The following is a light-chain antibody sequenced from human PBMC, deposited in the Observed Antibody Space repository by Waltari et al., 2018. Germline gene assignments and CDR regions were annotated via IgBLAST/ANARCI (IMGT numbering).Light chain of an antibody. CDR1: SSNIGSNT. Sequence: QSVLTQPPSASETPGQRVTISCSGGSSNIGSNTVNWYQHLPGTAPKLLIYKNNQRPSGVPDRVSGSKSGTSASLAISGLQSEDEADYYCAAWDDSLNGLFVFGTGTKVTV. V-gene: IGLV1-44*01. CDR2: KNN. J-gene: IGLJ1*01. CDR3: AAWDDSLNGLFV.